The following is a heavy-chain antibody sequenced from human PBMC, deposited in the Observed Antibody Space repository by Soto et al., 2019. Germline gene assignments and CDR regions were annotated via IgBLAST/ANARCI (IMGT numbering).Heavy chain of an antibody. V-gene: IGHV3-30*18. CDR2: ISYDGSNK. J-gene: IGHJ4*02. D-gene: IGHD2-15*01. CDR1: GFTFSSYG. Sequence: GGSLRLSCAASGFTFSSYGMHWVRQAPGKGLEWVAVISYDGSNKYYADSVKGRFTISRDNSKNTLYLQMNSLRAEDTAVYYCAKDLVVVAANPRYYFDYWGQGTLVTVSS. CDR3: AKDLVVVAANPRYYFDY.